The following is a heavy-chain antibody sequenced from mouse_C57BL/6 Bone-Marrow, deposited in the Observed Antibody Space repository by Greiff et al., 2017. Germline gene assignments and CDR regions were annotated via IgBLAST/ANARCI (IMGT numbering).Heavy chain of an antibody. CDR3: ARSKSIYYYGSSYRFAY. Sequence: VQLQQSGPELVKPGASVKISCKASGYTFTDYYMNWVKQSHGKSLEWIGDINPNNGGTSYNQKFKGKATLTVDKSSSTAYMELRSLTSEDSAVYYCARSKSIYYYGSSYRFAYWGQGTLVTVSA. J-gene: IGHJ3*01. D-gene: IGHD1-1*01. CDR1: GYTFTDYY. CDR2: INPNNGGT. V-gene: IGHV1-26*01.